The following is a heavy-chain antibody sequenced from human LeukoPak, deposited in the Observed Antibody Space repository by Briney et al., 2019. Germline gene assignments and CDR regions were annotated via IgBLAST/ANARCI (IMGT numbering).Heavy chain of an antibody. CDR3: ARSRHCSSTSCSPGLDY. J-gene: IGHJ4*02. V-gene: IGHV1-2*02. Sequence: ASVKVSCKASGYTFTGYYMHWVRQAPGQGLEWMGWINPNSGGTNYAQKFQGRVTMTRDTSISTAYMELSRLRSDDTAVYYCARSRHCSSTSCSPGLDYWGQGTLVTVSS. D-gene: IGHD2-2*01. CDR2: INPNSGGT. CDR1: GYTFTGYY.